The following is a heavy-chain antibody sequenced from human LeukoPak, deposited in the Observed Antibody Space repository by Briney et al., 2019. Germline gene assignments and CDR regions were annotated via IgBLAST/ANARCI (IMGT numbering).Heavy chain of an antibody. CDR1: GYTFTSYG. CDR3: AREAQFPDYGILTGYYSAQYFDY. CDR2: ISAYNGNT. V-gene: IGHV1-18*04. J-gene: IGHJ4*02. Sequence: ASVRVSCKASGYTFTSYGISWVRQAPGQGLEWMGWISAYNGNTNYAQKLQGRVTMTTDTSTSTAYMELRSLRSDDTAVYYCAREAQFPDYGILTGYYSAQYFDYWGQGTLVTVSS. D-gene: IGHD3-9*01.